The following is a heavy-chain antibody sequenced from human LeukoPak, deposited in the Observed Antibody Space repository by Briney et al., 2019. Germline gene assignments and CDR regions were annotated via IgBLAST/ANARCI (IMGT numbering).Heavy chain of an antibody. CDR1: GGSISSYY. CDR3: ARDQWTAAPGRWFAP. V-gene: IGHV4-4*07. Sequence: SETLSLTCTVSGGSISSYYWSWIRQPAGKGLEWIGRIYTSGSTNYNPSLKSRVTISVDKSKNQFSLKLSSVTAADTAVYYCARDQWTAAPGRWFAPWGHGTLVTVSS. CDR2: IYTSGST. D-gene: IGHD6-13*01. J-gene: IGHJ5*02.